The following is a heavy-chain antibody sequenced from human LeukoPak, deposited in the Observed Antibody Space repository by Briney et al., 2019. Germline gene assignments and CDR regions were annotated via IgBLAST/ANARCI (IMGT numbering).Heavy chain of an antibody. J-gene: IGHJ3*02. CDR2: INPSGCST. CDR1: GYTFTSYY. D-gene: IGHD1-26*01. V-gene: IGHV1-46*03. Sequence: ASVKVSCKASGYTFTSYYMHWVRQPAGQGLEWMGIINPSGCSTSYAHKFQGRVTMTRDTSTSTVYMELSSLRAEDTAVYYCARPPIGGATTSAFDIWGQGTMVTVSS. CDR3: ARPPIGGATTSAFDI.